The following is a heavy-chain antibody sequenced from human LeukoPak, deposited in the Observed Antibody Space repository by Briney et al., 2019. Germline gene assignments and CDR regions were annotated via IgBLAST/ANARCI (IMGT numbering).Heavy chain of an antibody. CDR1: GFTFSSYG. D-gene: IGHD3-10*01. V-gene: IGHV3-23*01. J-gene: IGHJ6*03. CDR2: ITGSGGST. CDR3: ARDSGLRWFGENYYYMDV. Sequence: PGGTLGLSCAASGFTFSSYGMTWVRQAPGKGLEWVSVITGSGGSTYYADSVKGRFTISRDNSKNTLYLQMGSLRGEDTAVYYCARDSGLRWFGENYYYMDVWGKGTTVTISS.